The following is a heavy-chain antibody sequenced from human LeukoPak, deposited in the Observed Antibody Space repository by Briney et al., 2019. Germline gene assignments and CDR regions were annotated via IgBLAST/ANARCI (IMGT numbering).Heavy chain of an antibody. Sequence: SETLSLTCTVSGGSISNYYWSWIRQPPGKGLEWIGHIYYSGATKYNPSLKSRLTISVDTSKSQFSLLLSSVTAADTAVYYCARFGITVVRGGKYYFDYWGQGTLVTVSS. CDR3: ARFGITVVRGGKYYFDY. CDR2: IYYSGAT. J-gene: IGHJ4*02. D-gene: IGHD3-10*01. V-gene: IGHV4-59*08. CDR1: GGSISNYY.